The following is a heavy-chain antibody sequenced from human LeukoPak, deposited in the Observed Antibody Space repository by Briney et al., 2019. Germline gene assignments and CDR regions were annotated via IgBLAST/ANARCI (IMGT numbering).Heavy chain of an antibody. V-gene: IGHV3-48*01. D-gene: IGHD1-26*01. CDR1: GFTFSSYS. J-gene: IGHJ4*02. Sequence: PGGSLRLSCAASGFTFSSYSMNWVRQAPGKGLEWVSYISSSSSTIYYADSVKGRFTISRDNAKNSLYLQMNSLRAEDTAVYYCASDISYAVDYWGQGTLVTVSS. CDR2: ISSSSSTI. CDR3: ASDISYAVDY.